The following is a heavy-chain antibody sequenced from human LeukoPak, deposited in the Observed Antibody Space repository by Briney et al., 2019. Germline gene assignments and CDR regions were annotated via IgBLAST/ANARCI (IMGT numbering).Heavy chain of an antibody. Sequence: GGSLRLSCAASGFTFSSYGMHWVRQAPGKGLEWVAFIRYDGSNKYYADSVKGRFTISRDNSKNTLYLQMNSLRAEDTAVYYCATREGYCSSTSCYRGAFDIWGQGTMVTVSS. CDR1: GFTFSSYG. D-gene: IGHD2-2*01. V-gene: IGHV3-30*02. J-gene: IGHJ3*02. CDR3: ATREGYCSSTSCYRGAFDI. CDR2: IRYDGSNK.